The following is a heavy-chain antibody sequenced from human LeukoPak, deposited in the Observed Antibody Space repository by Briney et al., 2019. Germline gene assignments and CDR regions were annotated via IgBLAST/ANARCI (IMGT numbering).Heavy chain of an antibody. CDR2: ISSSSSYI. CDR3: ARDGYGDYDLRFDY. J-gene: IGHJ4*02. CDR1: GFTFSSYS. D-gene: IGHD4-17*01. V-gene: IGHV3-21*01. Sequence: KPGGSLRLSCAASGFTFSSYSMNWVRQAPGKGLEWVSSISSSSSYIYYADSVKGRFTISRDNAKNSLYLQMNSLRAEDTAVYYCARDGYGDYDLRFDYWGQGTLVTVSS.